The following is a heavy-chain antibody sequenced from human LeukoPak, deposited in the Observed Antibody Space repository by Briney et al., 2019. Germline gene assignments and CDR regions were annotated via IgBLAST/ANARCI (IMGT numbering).Heavy chain of an antibody. Sequence: GGSLRLSCAASGFTFSNYAMDWVRQAPGKGLEWVSAISGTSGRTYYADSVKGRFTISRDNSKNTLYSQMNGLRAEDTAVYYCAKYGPQDSGSSHFDYWGQGALVTVSS. V-gene: IGHV3-23*01. D-gene: IGHD1-26*01. CDR2: ISGTSGRT. J-gene: IGHJ4*02. CDR3: AKYGPQDSGSSHFDY. CDR1: GFTFSNYA.